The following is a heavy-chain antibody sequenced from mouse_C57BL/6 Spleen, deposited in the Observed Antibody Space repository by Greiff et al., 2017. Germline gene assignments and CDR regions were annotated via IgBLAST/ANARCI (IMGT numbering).Heavy chain of an antibody. Sequence: QVQLQQPGAELVKPGASVKLSCKASGYTFTSYWMHWVKQRPGRGLEWIGRIDPNSGGTKYNEKFKSKATLTVDKPSSTAYMQLSSLTSEDSAVYYCAAYYSNYSRYYYAMGDWGQGTSVTVSS. CDR2: IDPNSGGT. CDR1: GYTFTSYW. D-gene: IGHD2-5*01. J-gene: IGHJ4*01. V-gene: IGHV1-62-3*01. CDR3: AAYYSNYSRYYYAMGD.